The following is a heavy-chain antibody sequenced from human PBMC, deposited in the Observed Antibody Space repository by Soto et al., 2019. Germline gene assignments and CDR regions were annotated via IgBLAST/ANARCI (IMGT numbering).Heavy chain of an antibody. CDR3: ERVSYESAAVPATPFNF. V-gene: IGHV3-21*01. J-gene: IGHJ4*01. CDR1: GFTFSSYS. CDR2: ISSSSYI. Sequence: PGWSLRLSCAASGFTFSSYSMNWVRQAPGKGLEWVSSISSSSYIYYADSVKGRFTISRDNDQNSLYLQMNSLRAEDSAVYYCERVSYESAAVPATPFNFLGNGILVSSPQ. D-gene: IGHD6-19*01.